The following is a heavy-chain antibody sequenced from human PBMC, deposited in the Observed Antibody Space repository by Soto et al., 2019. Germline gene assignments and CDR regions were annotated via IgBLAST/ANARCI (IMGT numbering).Heavy chain of an antibody. V-gene: IGHV1-69*13. J-gene: IGHJ5*02. CDR2: INPIFGTA. Sequence: SVKVSCKASGGTFSSYAISWVRQAPGQGLEWMGGINPIFGTANYAQKFQGRVTITADESTSTAYMELSSLRSEDTAVYYCARDSVAAAGTVLGWFDPWGQGTLVTVSS. CDR1: GGTFSSYA. CDR3: ARDSVAAAGTVLGWFDP. D-gene: IGHD6-13*01.